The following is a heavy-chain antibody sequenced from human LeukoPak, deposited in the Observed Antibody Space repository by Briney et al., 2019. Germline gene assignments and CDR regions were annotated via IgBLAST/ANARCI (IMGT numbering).Heavy chain of an antibody. CDR1: GGSFSGYY. CDR3: ARYSSSSPGIF. Sequence: SETLSLTCAVYGGSFSGYYWSWIRQPQGKGLEWIGEINHSGSTNYNPSLKSRVTISVDTSKNQFSLKLSSVTAADTAVYYCARYSSSSPGIFWGQGTLVTVSS. V-gene: IGHV4-34*01. J-gene: IGHJ4*02. D-gene: IGHD6-6*01. CDR2: INHSGST.